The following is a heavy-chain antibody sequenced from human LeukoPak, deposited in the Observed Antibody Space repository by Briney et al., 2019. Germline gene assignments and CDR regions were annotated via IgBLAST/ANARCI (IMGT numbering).Heavy chain of an antibody. CDR2: FSSGGST. V-gene: IGHV3-53*01. CDR3: ARDSCTSGSCYFGY. D-gene: IGHD2-15*01. CDR1: GFTVSSNY. Sequence: GGSLRLSCAASGFTVSSNYMSWVRQAPGKGLEWVSLFSSGGSTYYADSVKGRFTISRDNAKNTLYLQMNSLRAEDTAVYYCARDSCTSGSCYFGYWGQGTLVTVSS. J-gene: IGHJ4*02.